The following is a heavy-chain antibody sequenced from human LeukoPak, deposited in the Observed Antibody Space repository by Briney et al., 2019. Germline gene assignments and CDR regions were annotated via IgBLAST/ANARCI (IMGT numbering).Heavy chain of an antibody. CDR1: GYTFTTYG. J-gene: IGHJ6*02. V-gene: IGHV1-18*01. CDR3: ARAQLRSVIAAAGTSGMDV. CDR2: ISAYNANT. Sequence: ASVKVSCKASGYTFTTYGISWVRQAPGQGLEWMGWISAYNANTNYAQKLQGRVTMTTDTSTSTAYMELRGLRSDDTAVYYCARAQLRSVIAAAGTSGMDVWGQGTTVTVSS. D-gene: IGHD6-13*01.